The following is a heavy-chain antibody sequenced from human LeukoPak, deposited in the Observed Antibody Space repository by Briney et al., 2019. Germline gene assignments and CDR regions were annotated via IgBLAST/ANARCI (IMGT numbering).Heavy chain of an antibody. CDR3: ARDYGDYLY. CDR2: ISSSGSTI. D-gene: IGHD4-17*01. V-gene: IGHV3-48*03. CDR1: GFTFSSYE. Sequence: AGGSLRLSYAASGFTFSSYEMNWVRQAPGKGLEWVSYISSSGSTIYYADSVKGRFTISRDNAKNSLYLQMNSLRAEDTAVYYCARDYGDYLYWGQGTLVTVSS. J-gene: IGHJ4*02.